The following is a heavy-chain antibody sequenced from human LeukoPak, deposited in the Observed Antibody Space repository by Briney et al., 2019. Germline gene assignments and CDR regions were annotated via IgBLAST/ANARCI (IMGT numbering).Heavy chain of an antibody. Sequence: ASETLPLTCAVYGGSFSGYYWSWIRQPPGKGLEWIGEINHSGSTNYNPSLKSRVTISVDTSKNQFSLKLSSVTAADTAVYYCARGRLKDYDFWSGYYTPTYYYYYMDVWGKGTTVTVSS. CDR2: INHSGST. CDR3: ARGRLKDYDFWSGYYTPTYYYYYMDV. V-gene: IGHV4-34*01. CDR1: GGSFSGYY. D-gene: IGHD3-3*01. J-gene: IGHJ6*03.